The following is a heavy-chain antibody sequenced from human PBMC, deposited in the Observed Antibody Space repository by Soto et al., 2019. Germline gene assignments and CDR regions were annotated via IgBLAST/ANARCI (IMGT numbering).Heavy chain of an antibody. CDR1: GFTFSSYR. CDR3: ASSGRVYYYYGMDV. D-gene: IGHD6-19*01. CDR2: ISSSSRTI. J-gene: IGHJ6*02. V-gene: IGHV3-48*02. Sequence: EVQLVECGGCLVQPGGSLRLSCAASGFTFSSYRMNWVRQAPGQGLEWVSYISSSSRTIYYADSVKGLFTISRDNAKNSLYLQMNSLRDEDTAVYYCASSGRVYYYYGMDVWGQGTTVTVSS.